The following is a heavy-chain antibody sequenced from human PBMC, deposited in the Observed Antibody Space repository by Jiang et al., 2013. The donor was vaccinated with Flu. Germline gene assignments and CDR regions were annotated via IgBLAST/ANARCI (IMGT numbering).Heavy chain of an antibody. CDR3: ARQTVPGGYYYDSSGYYFDY. CDR1: GGSMYSSSYY. D-gene: IGHD3-22*01. CDR2: ISYSGNT. J-gene: IGHJ4*02. Sequence: SLTCTVSGGSMYSSSYYWGWIRQPPGKGLEWIGSISYSGNTYYNPSLRSRLTISVDTSKNQFSLKLRSVTAADTAVYYCARQTVPGGYYYDSSGYYFDYWGQGTLVTVSS. V-gene: IGHV4-39*01.